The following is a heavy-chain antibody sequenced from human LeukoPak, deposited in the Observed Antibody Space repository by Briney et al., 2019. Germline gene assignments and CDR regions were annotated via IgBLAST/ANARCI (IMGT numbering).Heavy chain of an antibody. V-gene: IGHV3-33*06. J-gene: IGHJ4*02. CDR1: GFTFSSYG. Sequence: GRSLRLSCAASGFTFSSYGMHWVRQAPGKGLEWVAVIGYDGSKEYYADSVKGRFTISRDNSKNTVYLQMNSLRAEDTAVYYCAKDLHYDSRAFDYWGQGPLVPVSS. CDR2: IGYDGSKE. D-gene: IGHD3-22*01. CDR3: AKDLHYDSRAFDY.